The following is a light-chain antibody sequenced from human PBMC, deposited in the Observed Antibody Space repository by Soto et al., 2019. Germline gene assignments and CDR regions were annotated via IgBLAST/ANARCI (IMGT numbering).Light chain of an antibody. CDR2: DVS. V-gene: IGLV2-11*01. CDR1: SSDVGGYNY. Sequence: QSVLTQPRSVSGSPGKSITISCTGTSSDVGGYNYVSWYRQHPGKAPKLMIYDVSKRPSGVPDRFSGSKSGNTASLTISGLQAEDEADYYCCSYAGSYTHYVFGTGTKLTVL. CDR3: CSYAGSYTHYV. J-gene: IGLJ1*01.